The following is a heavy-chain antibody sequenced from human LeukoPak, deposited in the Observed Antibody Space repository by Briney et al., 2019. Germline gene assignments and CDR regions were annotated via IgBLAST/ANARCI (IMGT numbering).Heavy chain of an antibody. Sequence: ASVKVSCTASGYTVTTYYMHWVRQAPGQGLEWMGILNPSGGSSSYAQKFQGRATLTRATSTSTVYMELSSLRSEDTAVYYCARTYRRSDEFDYWGQGTLVTLSS. CDR3: ARTYRRSDEFDY. D-gene: IGHD6-13*01. V-gene: IGHV1-46*01. CDR1: GYTVTTYY. J-gene: IGHJ4*02. CDR2: LNPSGGSS.